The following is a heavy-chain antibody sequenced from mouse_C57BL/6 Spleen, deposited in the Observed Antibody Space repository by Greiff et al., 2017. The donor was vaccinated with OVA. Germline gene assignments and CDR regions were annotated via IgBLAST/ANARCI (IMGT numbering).Heavy chain of an antibody. CDR3: AINDYAGFAY. J-gene: IGHJ3*01. CDR2: INPNNGGT. Sequence: EVQLQQSGPELVKPGASVKMSCKASGYTFTDYNMHWVKQSHGKSLEWIGYINPNNGGTSYNQKFKGKATLTVNNSSSTAYMERRSLTSEDSAVYYCAINDYAGFAYWGQGTLGTVSA. CDR1: GYTFTDYN. V-gene: IGHV1-22*01. D-gene: IGHD2-4*01.